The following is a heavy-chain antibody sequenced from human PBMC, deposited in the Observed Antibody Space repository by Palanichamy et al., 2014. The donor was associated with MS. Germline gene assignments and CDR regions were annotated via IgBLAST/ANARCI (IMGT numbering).Heavy chain of an antibody. V-gene: IGHV6-1*01. CDR1: GDSVSSNSAT. Sequence: QVQLQQSGPGLVKPSQTLSLTCVISGDSVSSNSATWNWIRQSPSRGLEWLGRTYYRSKWYNDYAVSVQSRITFIPDTTKNRFSLQLNSVTPEDTAVYYCARKIAHFDYWGQGDLVTVSS. CDR3: ARKIAHFDY. CDR2: TYYRSKWYN. D-gene: IGHD2-21*01. J-gene: IGHJ4*02.